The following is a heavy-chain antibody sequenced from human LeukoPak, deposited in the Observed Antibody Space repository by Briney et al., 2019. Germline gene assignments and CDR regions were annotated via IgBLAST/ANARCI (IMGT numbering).Heavy chain of an antibody. D-gene: IGHD2-2*01. V-gene: IGHV3-21*01. CDR1: GFTFSSYS. CDR2: ISSSSTYI. J-gene: IGHJ4*02. CDR3: ARDENPEIDCSSTSCPSDY. Sequence: GGSLRLSCAASGFTFSSYSMNWVRQAPGKGLDWVSSISSSSTYIYYADSVKGRFTISRDNAKNSLYLQMNSLRAEDTGVYYCARDENPEIDCSSTSCPSDYWGQGTLVTVSS.